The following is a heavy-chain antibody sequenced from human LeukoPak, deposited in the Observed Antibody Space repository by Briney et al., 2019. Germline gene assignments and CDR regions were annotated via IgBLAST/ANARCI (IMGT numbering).Heavy chain of an antibody. D-gene: IGHD3-10*01. J-gene: IGHJ5*02. CDR1: GGSTSSSTYY. V-gene: IGHV4-39*01. Sequence: PSETLSLTCTVSGGSTSSSTYYWGWIRQPPGKGLEWIGSISYSGTTYYNPSLKSRVTISVDTSKNQFSLKLSSVTAADTAVYYCARGMLSSTMLNWFDPWGQGTLVTVSS. CDR2: ISYSGTT. CDR3: ARGMLSSTMLNWFDP.